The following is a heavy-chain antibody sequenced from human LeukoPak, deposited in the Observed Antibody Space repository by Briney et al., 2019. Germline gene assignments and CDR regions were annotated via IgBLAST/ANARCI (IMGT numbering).Heavy chain of an antibody. CDR2: ISSSSSYI. Sequence: GGSLRLSCAASGFNFRSYSMNWVRQAPAKGLEWVSSISSSSSYIYYADSVKGRFTVSRENVKNSLYLQMDSLRAEDTAVYYCARDGGRGYTYGPPYYFDYWGQGTLATVSS. D-gene: IGHD5-18*01. V-gene: IGHV3-21*01. J-gene: IGHJ4*02. CDR1: GFNFRSYS. CDR3: ARDGGRGYTYGPPYYFDY.